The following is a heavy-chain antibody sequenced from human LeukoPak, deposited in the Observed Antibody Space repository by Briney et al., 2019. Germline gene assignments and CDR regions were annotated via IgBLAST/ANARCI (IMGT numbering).Heavy chain of an antibody. J-gene: IGHJ5*02. CDR1: GYTFTSYY. CDR3: AKGGADYFDTSIYRWFDP. Sequence: ASVKVSCKASGYTFTSYYMHWVRQAPGQGLEWMGIINPSGGSTSYAQKFQGRVTMTRDTSTSTVYMELSSLRSEDTAVYFCAKGGADYFDTSIYRWFDPWGQGTLVTVSS. D-gene: IGHD3-22*01. V-gene: IGHV1-46*01. CDR2: INPSGGST.